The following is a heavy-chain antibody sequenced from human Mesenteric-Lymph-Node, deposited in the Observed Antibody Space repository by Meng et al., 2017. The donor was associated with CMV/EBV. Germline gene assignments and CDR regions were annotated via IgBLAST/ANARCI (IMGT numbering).Heavy chain of an antibody. Sequence: GESLKISCAASGFTFSSHAMHWVRQAPGKGLEWVAVTSYDGNSQYYTDSVKGRFTISRDNSDNMMYLQMNSLRADDTAVYYCARDGGGFSSSPFDYWGQGTLVTVSS. CDR1: GFTFSSHA. V-gene: IGHV3-30*04. D-gene: IGHD6-13*01. CDR3: ARDGGGFSSSPFDY. CDR2: TSYDGNSQ. J-gene: IGHJ4*02.